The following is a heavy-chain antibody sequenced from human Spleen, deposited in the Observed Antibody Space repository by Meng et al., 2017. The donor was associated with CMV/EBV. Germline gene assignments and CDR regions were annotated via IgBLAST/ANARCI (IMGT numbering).Heavy chain of an antibody. CDR1: GFTFTTYA. Sequence: ASGFTFTTYAMTWVRQAPGKGLEWVSAISTTGAVTYSADSVQGRFTTSRDNLKNIVYLQMNSLRVEDTALYYCVRIVGETSRHWFDPWGQGTLVTVSS. D-gene: IGHD1-26*01. CDR2: ISTTGAVT. V-gene: IGHV3-23*01. J-gene: IGHJ5*02. CDR3: VRIVGETSRHWFDP.